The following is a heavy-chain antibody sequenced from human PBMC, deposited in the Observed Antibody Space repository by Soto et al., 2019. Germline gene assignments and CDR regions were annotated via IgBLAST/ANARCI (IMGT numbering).Heavy chain of an antibody. CDR1: GFTFSGSA. Sequence: EVQLVESGGGLVQPGGSLKLSCAASGFTFSGSAMHWVRQASGKGLEWVGRIRSKANSYATAYAASVKGRFTISRDDSKNTAYLQMNSLKTEDTAVYYCTRRMLAYCGYYVHYYGMDVWGQGTTVTVSS. CDR2: IRSKANSYAT. V-gene: IGHV3-73*02. CDR3: TRRMLAYCGYYVHYYGMDV. J-gene: IGHJ6*02. D-gene: IGHD3-10*02.